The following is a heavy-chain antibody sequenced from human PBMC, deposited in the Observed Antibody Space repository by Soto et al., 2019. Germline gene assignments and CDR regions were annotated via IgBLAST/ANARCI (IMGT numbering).Heavy chain of an antibody. Sequence: PGGSLRLSCAASGFTFSSFDIHWVRQAPGKGLEWVAVISYDGRKKYYADSVKGRFTISRDNFKNTLSLQMNSLRAEDTAVYYCAKILTAVAGTRPDYWGQGTLVTVSS. CDR3: AKILTAVAGTRPDY. CDR2: ISYDGRKK. D-gene: IGHD6-19*01. CDR1: GFTFSSFD. V-gene: IGHV3-30*18. J-gene: IGHJ4*02.